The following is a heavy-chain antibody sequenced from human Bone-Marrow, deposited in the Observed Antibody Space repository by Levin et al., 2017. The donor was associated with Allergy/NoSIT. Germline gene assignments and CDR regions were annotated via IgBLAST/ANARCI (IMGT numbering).Heavy chain of an antibody. D-gene: IGHD2/OR15-2a*01. CDR2: IIAVRGVT. CDR3: ARDGYFYEGFDF. Sequence: SVKVSCKASGGDFSRYSISWVRQAPGQGLEWMGRIIAVRGVTNYAQRFQGRVTITADKFTSTAYMELSGLTSEDTAVYYCARDGYFYEGFDFWGQGTLVTVSS. CDR1: GGDFSRYS. J-gene: IGHJ4*02. V-gene: IGHV1-69*04.